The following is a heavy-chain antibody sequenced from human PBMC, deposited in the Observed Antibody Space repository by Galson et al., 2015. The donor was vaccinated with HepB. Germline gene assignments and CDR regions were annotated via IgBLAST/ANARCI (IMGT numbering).Heavy chain of an antibody. V-gene: IGHV1-46*04. CDR1: GYTFTSYY. D-gene: IGHD3-22*01. Sequence: SVKVSCKASGYTFTSYYMHWVRQAPGQGLEWMGIINPSGGSTSYAQKLQGRVTMTRDTSTSTVYMELSSLRSEDTAVYYCARVGSYYDSSGYYSNWGQGTLVTVSS. J-gene: IGHJ4*02. CDR3: ARVGSYYDSSGYYSN. CDR2: INPSGGST.